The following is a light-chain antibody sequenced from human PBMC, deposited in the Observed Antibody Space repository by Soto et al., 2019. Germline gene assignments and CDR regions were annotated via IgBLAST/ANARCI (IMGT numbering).Light chain of an antibody. CDR2: DAS. CDR1: QSVSIY. V-gene: IGKV3-15*01. CDR3: QRYNNWPLT. J-gene: IGKJ4*01. Sequence: EIVLTQSPGTLSLSPGDRATLSCRASQSVSIYLAWYQQKPGQAPRLLIYDASTRAIGIPTRFSGSRSGTEFTLTINGLQSEDFAVYYCQRYNNWPLTFGGGTKVEIK.